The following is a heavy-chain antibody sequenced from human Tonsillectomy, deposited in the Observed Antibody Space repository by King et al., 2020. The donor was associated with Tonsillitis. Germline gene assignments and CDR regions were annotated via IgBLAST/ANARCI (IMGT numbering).Heavy chain of an antibody. CDR3: SRDCRGYSSGNMLGLDR. Sequence: LQLQESGPGLVRPSETLSLTCTVSGDSFSSSRYFWGWVRQPPGKGLEWIGSISYSGATYYTPSLKNRVTMSLDRSKNQFSLRLNSVTAADTAVYYCSRDCRGYSSGNMLGLDRWGQGALVTVSA. J-gene: IGHJ5*02. V-gene: IGHV4-39*07. CDR1: GDSFSSSRYF. CDR2: ISYSGAT. D-gene: IGHD5-18*01.